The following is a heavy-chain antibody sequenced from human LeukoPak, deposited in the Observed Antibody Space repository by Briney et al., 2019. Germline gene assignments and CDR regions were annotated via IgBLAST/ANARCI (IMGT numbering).Heavy chain of an antibody. Sequence: GGSLRLSCAASGFTFSSYWMSWVRQAPGKGLEWVANIRQDGSEKYYVDSVKGRFTISRDNAKNSLYLQMNSLRAEDTAVYYCARVTGDWIQLWRDYFYGMDVWGQGTTVTVSS. J-gene: IGHJ6*02. D-gene: IGHD5-18*01. CDR3: ARVTGDWIQLWRDYFYGMDV. V-gene: IGHV3-7*01. CDR1: GFTFSSYW. CDR2: IRQDGSEK.